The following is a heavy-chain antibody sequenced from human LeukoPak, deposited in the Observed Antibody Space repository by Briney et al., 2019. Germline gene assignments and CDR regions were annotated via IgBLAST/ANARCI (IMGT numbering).Heavy chain of an antibody. Sequence: SQTLSLTCTVSGGSISSGGYYWSWIRQHPGEGLEWIGYIYYSGSTYYNPSLKSRVTISVDTSKNQFSLKLSSVTAADTAVYYCARATTINGGVYAFDIWGQGTMVTVSS. D-gene: IGHD2-8*02. J-gene: IGHJ3*02. CDR3: ARATTINGGVYAFDI. V-gene: IGHV4-31*03. CDR1: GGSISSGGYY. CDR2: IYYSGST.